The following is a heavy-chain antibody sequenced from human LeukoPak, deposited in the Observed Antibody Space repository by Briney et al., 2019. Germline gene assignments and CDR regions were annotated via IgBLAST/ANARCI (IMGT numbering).Heavy chain of an antibody. J-gene: IGHJ4*02. V-gene: IGHV3-30-3*01. D-gene: IGHD3-16*02. CDR2: ISYDGSNK. CDR1: GFTFSYYA. CDR3: ARVGMGGDYIWGSYRFDY. Sequence: PGRSLRLSCAASGFTFSYYAMHWVRQAPGKGLEWVAVISYDGSNKYYADSVKGRFTISRDNSKNTLYLQMNSLRAEDTAVYYCARVGMGGDYIWGSYRFDYWGQGTLVTVSS.